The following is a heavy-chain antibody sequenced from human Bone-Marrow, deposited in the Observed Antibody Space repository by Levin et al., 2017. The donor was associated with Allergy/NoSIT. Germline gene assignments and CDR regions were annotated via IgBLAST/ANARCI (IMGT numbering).Heavy chain of an antibody. CDR3: AKAVRAESGYDFFFDY. CDR1: GFTFSNYG. J-gene: IGHJ4*02. D-gene: IGHD5-12*01. Sequence: AGGSLRLSCVASGFTFSNYGFHWVRQAPGKGLEWVAVTSYDAKNIYYADSVKGRFTISRDNSKNTLYLQMDSLRTMDTAVYYCAKAVRAESGYDFFFDYWGQGTLVAVSS. CDR2: TSYDAKNI. V-gene: IGHV3-30*18.